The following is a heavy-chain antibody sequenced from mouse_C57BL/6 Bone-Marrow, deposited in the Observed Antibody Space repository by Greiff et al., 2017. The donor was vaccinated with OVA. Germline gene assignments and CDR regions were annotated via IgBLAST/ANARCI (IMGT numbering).Heavy chain of an antibody. D-gene: IGHD2-4*01. CDR2: IYPRSGNT. CDR1: GYTFTSYG. V-gene: IGHV1-81*01. CDR3: ARVDYVYAMDY. Sequence: QVQLQQSGAELARPGASVKLSCKASGYTFTSYGISWVKQRTGQGLEWIGEIYPRSGNTYYNEKFKGKATLTADKSSSTAYMELRSLTSEDSAVYFCARVDYVYAMDYWGQGTSVTVSA. J-gene: IGHJ4*01.